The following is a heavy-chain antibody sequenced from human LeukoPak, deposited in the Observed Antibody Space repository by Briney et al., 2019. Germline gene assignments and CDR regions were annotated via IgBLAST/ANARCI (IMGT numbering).Heavy chain of an antibody. D-gene: IGHD2-2*01. Sequence: GESLKISCKGSGYSFTSYWIGWVRQMPGKGLEWMGIIYPGDSDTRYSPSFQGQVTISADKSISTAYLQWSSLKASDTAMYYCARRYCSSTSCYGEGWFDPWGQGTLVTVSS. J-gene: IGHJ5*02. CDR3: ARRYCSSTSCYGEGWFDP. CDR1: GYSFTSYW. V-gene: IGHV5-51*01. CDR2: IYPGDSDT.